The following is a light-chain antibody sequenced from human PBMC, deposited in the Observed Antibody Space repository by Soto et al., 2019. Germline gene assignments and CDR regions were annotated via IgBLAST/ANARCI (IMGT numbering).Light chain of an antibody. V-gene: IGKV3-15*01. CDR1: QSVRRY. Sequence: EIVMTPSPAPPSVSPGERAPPSRRASQSVRRYLAWYQQKTGQAPRLLISGASTGATGIPHRFRGSGSGTEFTLTVDTLQSEDIAIYYCQQYYHWPVTVGGGTKVDIK. CDR2: GAS. CDR3: QQYYHWPVT. J-gene: IGKJ4*01.